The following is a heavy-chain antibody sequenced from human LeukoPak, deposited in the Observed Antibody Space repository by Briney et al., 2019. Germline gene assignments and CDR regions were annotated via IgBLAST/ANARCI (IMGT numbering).Heavy chain of an antibody. D-gene: IGHD5-12*01. CDR3: ASPYSGYDYNFDH. CDR1: GFTFSSYA. CDR2: ISSNGGST. J-gene: IGHJ4*02. V-gene: IGHV3-64D*06. Sequence: GGSLRLSCSASGFTFSSYAMHWVRQAPGKGLEYVSSISSNGGSTYYADSVKGRFTISRDNSKNTLFPQTSSLRTEDTAVYYCASPYSGYDYNFDHWGQGTLVTVSS.